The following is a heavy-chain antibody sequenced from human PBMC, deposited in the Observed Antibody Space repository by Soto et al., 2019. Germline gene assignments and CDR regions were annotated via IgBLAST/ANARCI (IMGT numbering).Heavy chain of an antibody. J-gene: IGHJ5*02. CDR2: IYYSGST. D-gene: IGHD2-15*01. CDR3: ARYRTVAATTTLDP. V-gene: IGHV4-31*03. CDR1: GGSISSSGYY. Sequence: QVQLQESGPGLVKPSQTLSLTCTVSGGSISSSGYYWSWIRQHPGKGLEWIGYIYYSGSTYYNPSLKSRVTISVDTSKNQFSLKLSSVTAADTAVYYCARYRTVAATTTLDPWGQGTLVTVSS.